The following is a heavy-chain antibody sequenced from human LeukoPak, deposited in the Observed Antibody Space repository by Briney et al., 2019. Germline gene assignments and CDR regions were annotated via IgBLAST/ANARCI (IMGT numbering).Heavy chain of an antibody. J-gene: IGHJ4*02. V-gene: IGHV4-34*01. CDR3: ARERAAPYYFDY. D-gene: IGHD6-13*01. CDR1: GGSFSGYY. Sequence: SETLSLTCAVYGGSFSGYYWSWIRQPPGKGLEWIGEINHSGSTNYNPSLKSRVTISVDTSKNQFSLKLSSETAADTAVYYCARERAAPYYFDYWGQGTLVTVSS. CDR2: INHSGST.